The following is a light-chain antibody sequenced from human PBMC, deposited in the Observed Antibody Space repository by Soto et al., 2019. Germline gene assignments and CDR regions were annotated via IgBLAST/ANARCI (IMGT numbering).Light chain of an antibody. CDR3: QQYAASPLT. CDR2: AAS. CDR1: QSLSTYS. Sequence: EIVLTQSPGTLSLSPGERATLSCRASQSLSTYSLAWYQQKPGQTPRLLIYAASTRDTDIPERFNGSGSGTDFALTISRLVPEDFALYYCQQYAASPLTFGPGTKVDVK. J-gene: IGKJ3*01. V-gene: IGKV3-20*01.